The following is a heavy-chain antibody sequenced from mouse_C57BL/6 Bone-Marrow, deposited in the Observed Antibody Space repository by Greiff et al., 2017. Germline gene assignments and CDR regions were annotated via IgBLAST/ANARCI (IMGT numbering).Heavy chain of an antibody. V-gene: IGHV2-9-1*01. CDR1: GFSLTSYA. J-gene: IGHJ1*03. Sequence: VQLQQSGPGLVAPSQSLSITCTVPGFSLTSYAISWVRQPPGKGLEWLGVIWTGGGTNYNSALKSRLSISKDNSKSQVFLKMNSLHTDDTARYYCARERESLFYWYFDVWGTGTTVTVSS. CDR2: IWTGGGT. CDR3: ARERESLFYWYFDV. D-gene: IGHD1-1*01.